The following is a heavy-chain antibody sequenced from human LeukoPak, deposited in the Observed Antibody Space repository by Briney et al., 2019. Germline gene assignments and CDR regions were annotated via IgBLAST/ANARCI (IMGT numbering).Heavy chain of an antibody. CDR3: ARARQQWLVRGTGYYFDY. CDR1: GFTFSSYW. J-gene: IGHJ4*02. V-gene: IGHV3-7*01. D-gene: IGHD6-19*01. CDR2: IKQDGSEK. Sequence: PGGSLRLSCAASGFTFSSYWMSWVRQAPGKGLEWVANIKQDGSEKYYVDSVKGRFTISRDNAKNSLYLQMNSLRAEDTAVYYCARARQQWLVRGTGYYFDYWGQGTLVTVSS.